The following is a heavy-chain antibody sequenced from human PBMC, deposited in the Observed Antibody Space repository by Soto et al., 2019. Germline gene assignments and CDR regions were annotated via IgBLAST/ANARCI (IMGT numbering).Heavy chain of an antibody. CDR1: GYTFTGYY. J-gene: IGHJ6*02. CDR2: ISYDGSNK. V-gene: IGHV3-30*18. Sequence: QVQLVQSGAEVKKPGASVKVSCKASGYTFTGYYMHWVRQAPGKGLEWVAVISYDGSNKYYADSVKGRFTISRDNSKNTLYLQMNSLRAEDTAVYYCAKDSLRWYYYYGMDVWGQGTTVTVSS. CDR3: AKDSLRWYYYYGMDV. D-gene: IGHD5-12*01.